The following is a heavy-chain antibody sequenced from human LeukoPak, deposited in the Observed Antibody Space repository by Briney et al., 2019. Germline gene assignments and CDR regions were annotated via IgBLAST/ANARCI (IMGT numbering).Heavy chain of an antibody. D-gene: IGHD1-1*01. CDR1: GGSFSSYY. CDR2: IYTSGST. J-gene: IGHJ5*02. Sequence: PSETLSLTCAVYGGSFSSYYWSWIRQPAGKGLEWIGRIYTSGSTNYNPSLKGRVTMSVDTSKNQFSLKLSSVTAADTAVYYCARELERRYHWFDPWGQGTLVTVSS. V-gene: IGHV4-4*07. CDR3: ARELERRYHWFDP.